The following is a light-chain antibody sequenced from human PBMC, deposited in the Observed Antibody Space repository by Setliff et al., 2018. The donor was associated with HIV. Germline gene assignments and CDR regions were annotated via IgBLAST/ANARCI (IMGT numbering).Light chain of an antibody. Sequence: QSALAQPASVSGPPGQSITISCSGTNSDIGSHDYVSWYQQHPGKAPKLIIFSVTYRPSGVSDRFSGSKSGNTASLTISGLQPEDEADYYCASHRDTNTLEVFGTGTKGTVL. J-gene: IGLJ1*01. CDR1: NSDIGSHDY. CDR2: SVT. CDR3: ASHRDTNTLEV. V-gene: IGLV2-14*03.